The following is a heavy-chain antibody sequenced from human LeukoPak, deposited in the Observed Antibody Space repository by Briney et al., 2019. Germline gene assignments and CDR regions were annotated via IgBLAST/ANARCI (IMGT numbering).Heavy chain of an antibody. CDR2: IYYNENT. Sequence: SETLSLTCSVSGVSIYSSTYYWAWIRQPPGKGLEFIGSIYYNENTFHNPSLRSRLTISVDTSTNHFSPRLTSVTASDTATYYCARQLAAGNDAFDIWGQGTVVTVSS. D-gene: IGHD2-15*01. CDR3: ARQLAAGNDAFDI. V-gene: IGHV4-39*01. J-gene: IGHJ3*02. CDR1: GVSIYSSTYY.